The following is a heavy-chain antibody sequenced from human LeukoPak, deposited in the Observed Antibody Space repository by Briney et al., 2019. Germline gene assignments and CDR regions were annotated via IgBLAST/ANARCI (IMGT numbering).Heavy chain of an antibody. CDR2: ISAYNGNT. Sequence: ASVKVSCKASGYTFTSYGISWVRQAPGQGLEWMGWISAYNGNTNYAQKLQGRVTMTTDTSTSTACMELRSLRSDDTAVYYCAREQKVVPAADFDYWGQGTLVTVSS. CDR3: AREQKVVPAADFDY. D-gene: IGHD2-2*01. CDR1: GYTFTSYG. V-gene: IGHV1-18*01. J-gene: IGHJ4*02.